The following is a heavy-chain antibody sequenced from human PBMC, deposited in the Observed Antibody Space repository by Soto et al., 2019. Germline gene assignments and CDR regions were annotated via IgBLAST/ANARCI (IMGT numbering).Heavy chain of an antibody. CDR3: AREYYYDSSGVDAFDF. V-gene: IGHV1-69*13. J-gene: IGHJ3*01. CDR1: GGTFSSYA. CDR2: IIPIFGTA. Sequence: WXSVKVSCNASGGTFSSYAIRLVRQAPGQGLEWMGGIIPIFGTANYAQKFQVRVTITADESTSTAYMELSSLRSEDTAVYYCAREYYYDSSGVDAFDFWAQGTMVTVSS. D-gene: IGHD3-22*01.